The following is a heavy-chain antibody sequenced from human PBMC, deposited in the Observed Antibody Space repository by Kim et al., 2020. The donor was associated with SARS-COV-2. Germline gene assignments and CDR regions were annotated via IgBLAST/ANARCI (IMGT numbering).Heavy chain of an antibody. CDR3: AKNPWYYCDSSGYGDY. Sequence: GGSLRLSCAASGFTFSSYAMSWVRQAPGKGLEWVSTISDSGGDTYYADSVKGRFTISRDNSKNTLYLQMNSLRAEDTAVYYCAKNPWYYCDSSGYGDYWGHGTLVTVSS. D-gene: IGHD3-22*01. J-gene: IGHJ4*01. CDR2: ISDSGGDT. V-gene: IGHV3-23*01. CDR1: GFTFSSYA.